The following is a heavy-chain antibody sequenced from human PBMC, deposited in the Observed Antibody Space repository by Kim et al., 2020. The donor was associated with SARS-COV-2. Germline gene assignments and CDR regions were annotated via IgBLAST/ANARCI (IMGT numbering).Heavy chain of an antibody. CDR3: ARSGVWDFGHCSSTSCYYSYYYGMDV. CDR2: IKQDGSEK. D-gene: IGHD2-2*01. J-gene: IGHJ6*02. Sequence: GGSLRLSCAASGFTFSSYWMSWVRQAPGKGLEWVANIKQDGSEKYYVDSVKGRFTISRDNAKNSLYLQMNSLRAEDTAVYYCARSGVWDFGHCSSTSCYYSYYYGMDVWGQGTTVTVSS. V-gene: IGHV3-7*01. CDR1: GFTFSSYW.